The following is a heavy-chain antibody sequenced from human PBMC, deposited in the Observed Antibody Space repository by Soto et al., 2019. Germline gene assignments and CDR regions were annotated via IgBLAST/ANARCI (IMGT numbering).Heavy chain of an antibody. Sequence: EVQLVESGGGLVQPGGSLRLSCAASGFTFSSYWMSWVRQAPGKGLEWVATIKQDGSEKYYVDSVKGRFTISRDNAKNSLYLQMNSRRAEDTAVYYCARVGENWNDDLNWFDPWGQGTLVTVSS. V-gene: IGHV3-7*01. CDR1: GFTFSSYW. CDR3: ARVGENWNDDLNWFDP. CDR2: IKQDGSEK. D-gene: IGHD1-1*01. J-gene: IGHJ5*02.